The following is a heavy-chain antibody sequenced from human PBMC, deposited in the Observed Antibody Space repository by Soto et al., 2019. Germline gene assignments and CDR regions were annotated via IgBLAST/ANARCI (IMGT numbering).Heavy chain of an antibody. CDR2: IIPILGIA. CDR3: GREEYFYGSGAFFDY. J-gene: IGHJ4*02. V-gene: IGHV1-69*08. Sequence: QVQLVQSGAEVKKPGSSVKVSCKASGGTFSSYTISWVRQAPGQGHEWMGRIIPILGIANYAQKFQGRVTITADKSQSTAYMELSSLRSEDTAVYYCGREEYFYGSGAFFDYWGQGTLVTVSS. CDR1: GGTFSSYT. D-gene: IGHD3-10*01.